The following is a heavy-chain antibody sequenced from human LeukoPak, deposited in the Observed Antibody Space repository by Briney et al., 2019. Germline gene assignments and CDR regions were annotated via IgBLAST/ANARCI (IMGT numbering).Heavy chain of an antibody. CDR1: GYSISSGYY. CDR3: AREWELLYFDY. Sequence: AETLSLTCTVSGYSISSGYYWGWIRQPPGKGLGWIGISYHSGSTYYNPSLKSRVTISVDTSKNQFSLKLSSVTAADTGVYYCAREWELLYFDYWGQGTLVTVSS. D-gene: IGHD1-26*01. CDR2: SYHSGST. V-gene: IGHV4-38-2*02. J-gene: IGHJ4*02.